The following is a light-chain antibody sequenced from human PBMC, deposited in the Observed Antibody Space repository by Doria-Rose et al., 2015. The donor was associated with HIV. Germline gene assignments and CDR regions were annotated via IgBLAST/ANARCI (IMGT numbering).Light chain of an antibody. CDR2: DVI. CDR3: NSYTASGHVV. J-gene: IGLJ2*01. Sequence: VSWYQQYPGKAPKVIIYDVIRRPSDVSYRFSASKSGNTASLTISGLQPEDEAYYYCNSYTASGHVVFGGGTKLTVL. V-gene: IGLV2-14*04.